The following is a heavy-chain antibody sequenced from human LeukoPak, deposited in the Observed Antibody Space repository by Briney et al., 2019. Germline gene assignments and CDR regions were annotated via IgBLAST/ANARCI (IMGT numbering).Heavy chain of an antibody. D-gene: IGHD5-12*01. CDR3: AKSKGSWLRIFDY. Sequence: GGSLRLSCAASGFTFSSYAMSWVRQAPGKELEWVAAISGSGGSTYYADSVKGRFTVSRDNSKNTLYLQMNSLRAEDTAVYYCAKSKGSWLRIFDYWGQGTLVTVSS. V-gene: IGHV3-23*01. CDR2: ISGSGGST. J-gene: IGHJ4*02. CDR1: GFTFSSYA.